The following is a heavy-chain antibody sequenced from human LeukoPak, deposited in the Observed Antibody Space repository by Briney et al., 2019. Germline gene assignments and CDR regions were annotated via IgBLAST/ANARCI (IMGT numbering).Heavy chain of an antibody. CDR1: GFTFSSYA. J-gene: IGHJ6*03. CDR3: ARAGSSSIRYYYYMDV. D-gene: IGHD6-6*01. CDR2: ISGSGGST. Sequence: GGSLRLSCAASGFTFSSYAMSWVRQAPGKGLEWVSAISGSGGSTYYADSVKGRFTISRDNSKNTLYLQMNSLRAEDMALYYCARAGSSSIRYYYYMDVWGKGTTVTVSS. V-gene: IGHV3-23*01.